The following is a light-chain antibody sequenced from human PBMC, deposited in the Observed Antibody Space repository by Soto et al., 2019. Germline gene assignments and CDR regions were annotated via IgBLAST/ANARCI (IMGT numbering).Light chain of an antibody. J-gene: IGKJ1*01. V-gene: IGKV3-15*01. CDR1: QSVSSN. CDR3: QQYNNWWT. Sequence: EIEMTQSPATLSVSPGERATLSCRASQSVSSNLAWYQQKPGQAPRLLIYGASTRATGIPARFSGSGSGTEFTLTISILQSEDFAVYYCQQYNNWWTFGQGTKVEIK. CDR2: GAS.